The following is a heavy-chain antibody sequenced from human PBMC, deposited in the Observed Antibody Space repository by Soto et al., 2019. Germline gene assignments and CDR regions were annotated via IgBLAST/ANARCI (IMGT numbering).Heavy chain of an antibody. J-gene: IGHJ5*01. CDR3: AKDRRAGEPSAFYFES. D-gene: IGHD1-1*01. Sequence: GGSLRLSCAASGFKFSNYAMSWVRQAPGKGLEWVSLISATGGGTYYADSVKGRFTISRDNSHNTLYLQVHSLTAADTAVYYCAKDRRAGEPSAFYFESWGKGDKVIVSS. V-gene: IGHV3-23*01. CDR1: GFKFSNYA. CDR2: ISATGGGT.